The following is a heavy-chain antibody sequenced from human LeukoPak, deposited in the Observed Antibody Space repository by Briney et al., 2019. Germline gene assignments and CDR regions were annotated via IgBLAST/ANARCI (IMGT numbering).Heavy chain of an antibody. D-gene: IGHD3-22*01. J-gene: IGHJ4*02. Sequence: PGGSLRLSCAAFGFTFSSYAMSWVRQAPGKGLEWVSAISGSGGSTYYADSVKGRFTISRDNSKNTLYLQMNSLRAEDTAVYYCAKVLSSYYYDSSGYSYFDYWGQGTLVTVSS. CDR1: GFTFSSYA. CDR2: ISGSGGST. V-gene: IGHV3-23*01. CDR3: AKVLSSYYYDSSGYSYFDY.